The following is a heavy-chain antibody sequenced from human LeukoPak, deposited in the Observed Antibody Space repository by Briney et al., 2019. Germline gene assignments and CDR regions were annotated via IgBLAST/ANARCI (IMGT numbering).Heavy chain of an antibody. CDR2: IYYSGST. Sequence: SQTLSPTCTVSGGSISSGDYYWSWIRQPPGKGLEWIGYIYYSGSTYYNPSLKSRVTISVDTSKNQFSLKLSSLTAADTAVYYCARGVVVVVAATRGIFEAFDIWGQGTMVTVSS. CDR3: ARGVVVVVAATRGIFEAFDI. D-gene: IGHD2-15*01. CDR1: GGSISSGDYY. J-gene: IGHJ3*02. V-gene: IGHV4-30-4*01.